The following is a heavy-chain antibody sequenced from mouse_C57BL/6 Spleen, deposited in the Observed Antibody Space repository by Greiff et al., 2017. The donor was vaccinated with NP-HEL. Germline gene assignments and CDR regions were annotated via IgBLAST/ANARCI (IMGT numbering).Heavy chain of an antibody. D-gene: IGHD1-1*01. CDR3: ASTTVRDYFDY. Sequence: QVQLKQPGAELVKPGASVKLSCKASGYTFTSYWMHWVKQRPGQGLEWIGMIHPNSGSTNYNEKFKSKATLTVDKSSSTAYMQLSSLTSEDSAVYYCASTTVRDYFDYWGQGTTLTVSS. CDR2: IHPNSGST. J-gene: IGHJ2*01. CDR1: GYTFTSYW. V-gene: IGHV1-64*01.